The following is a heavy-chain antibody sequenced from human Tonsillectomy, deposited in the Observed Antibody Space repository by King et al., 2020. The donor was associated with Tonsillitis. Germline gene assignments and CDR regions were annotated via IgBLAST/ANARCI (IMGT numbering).Heavy chain of an antibody. J-gene: IGHJ5*02. V-gene: IGHV4-59*01. CDR2: IYYSGTT. Sequence: QLQESGPGLVKPSETLSLTCTVYGGSISDYYWSWIRQPPGKGLEWIGYIYYSGTTNYNPSLKSRVTISLDTPKNQFSLELSSVTAADTAVYYCARYQLPPVIWFDPWGQGTLVTVSS. D-gene: IGHD2-2*01. CDR3: ARYQLPPVIWFDP. CDR1: GGSISDYY.